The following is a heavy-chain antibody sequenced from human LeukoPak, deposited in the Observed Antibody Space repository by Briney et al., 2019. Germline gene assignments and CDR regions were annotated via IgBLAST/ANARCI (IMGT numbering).Heavy chain of an antibody. V-gene: IGHV3-7*01. D-gene: IGHD2-2*01. CDR3: ARDPSTMPFDY. J-gene: IGHJ4*02. CDR1: GFTISSYW. CDR2: IKQDGSEK. Sequence: PGGSLRLSCEASGFTISSYWMSWVRRAPGKGLEWVANIKQDGSEKHYVDSVKGRFTISRDNAKNSLYLQVNSLRDEDTAVYYCARDPSTMPFDYWGQGTLVTVSS.